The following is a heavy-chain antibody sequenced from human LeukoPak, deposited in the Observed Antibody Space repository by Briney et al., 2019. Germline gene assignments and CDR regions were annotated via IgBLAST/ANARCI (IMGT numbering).Heavy chain of an antibody. CDR2: LKQDGSEK. V-gene: IGHV3-7*01. CDR1: GFTFSSYW. J-gene: IGHJ4*02. Sequence: GGSLRLSCAASGFTFSSYWMSWVRQAPGKGLEWVANLKQDGSEKYYVDSVKGRFTISRDNAKNSLYLQMNSLRAEDTAVYYCARDSVPYYYDSSGYIDYWGQGTLVTVSS. D-gene: IGHD3-22*01. CDR3: ARDSVPYYYDSSGYIDY.